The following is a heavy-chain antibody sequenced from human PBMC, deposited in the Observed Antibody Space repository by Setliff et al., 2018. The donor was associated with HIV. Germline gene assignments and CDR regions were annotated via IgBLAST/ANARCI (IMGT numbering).Heavy chain of an antibody. CDR2: ISSSGSTI. D-gene: IGHD2-8*01. Sequence: GSLRLSCAASGFTFSSYEMIWVRQAPGKGLEWVSYISSSGSTIYYADSVKGRFTISRDNSKNTLYVQMNSLRAEDTAVYYCARETRVYAMGAAGNFDYWGQGTLVTVSS. J-gene: IGHJ4*02. CDR3: ARETRVYAMGAAGNFDY. V-gene: IGHV3-48*03. CDR1: GFTFSSYE.